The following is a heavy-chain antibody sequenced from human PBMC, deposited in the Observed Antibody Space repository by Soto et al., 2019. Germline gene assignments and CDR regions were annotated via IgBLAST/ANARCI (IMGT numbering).Heavy chain of an antibody. CDR3: ARNYLRYFDWLGGRFDP. Sequence: ASVKVSCKASGYTFTSYAMHWVRQAPGQRLEWMGWINAGNGNTKYSQKFQGRVTITRDTSASTAYMELSSLRSEDTAVYYCARNYLRYFDWLGGRFDPWGQGTLVTVSS. V-gene: IGHV1-3*01. D-gene: IGHD3-9*01. CDR1: GYTFTSYA. CDR2: INAGNGNT. J-gene: IGHJ5*02.